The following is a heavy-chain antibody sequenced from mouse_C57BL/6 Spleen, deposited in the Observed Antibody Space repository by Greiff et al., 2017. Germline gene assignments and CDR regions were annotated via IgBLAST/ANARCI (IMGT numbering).Heavy chain of an antibody. CDR1: GYTFTDYE. D-gene: IGHD2-2*01. V-gene: IGHV1-15*01. J-gene: IGHJ4*01. Sequence: VKLMESGAELVRPGASVTLSCKASGYTFTDYEMHWVKQTPVHGLEWIGAIDPETGGTAYNQKFKGKAILTADKSSSTAYMELRSLTSEDSAVYYCTREGGYDDAMDYWGQGTSVTVSS. CDR3: TREGGYDDAMDY. CDR2: IDPETGGT.